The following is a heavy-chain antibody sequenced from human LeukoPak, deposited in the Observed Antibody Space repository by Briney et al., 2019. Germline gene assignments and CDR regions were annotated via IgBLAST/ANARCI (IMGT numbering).Heavy chain of an antibody. Sequence: PGGSLRLSCAASGFTFSSYSMNWVRQAPGKGLEWVSSISSSSSSYIYYADSVKGRFTISRDNAKNSLYLQMNSLRAEDTAVYYCARDAYCTNGVCYSDYFDYWGQGTLVTVSS. CDR1: GFTFSSYS. CDR3: ARDAYCTNGVCYSDYFDY. V-gene: IGHV3-21*01. D-gene: IGHD2-8*01. CDR2: ISSSSSSYI. J-gene: IGHJ4*02.